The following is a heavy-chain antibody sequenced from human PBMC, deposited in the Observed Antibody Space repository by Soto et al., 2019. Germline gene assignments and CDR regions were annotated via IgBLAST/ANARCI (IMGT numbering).Heavy chain of an antibody. J-gene: IGHJ6*03. Sequence: GGSLRLSCAASGFTFSNAWMSWVRQAPGKGLEWVGRIKSKTDGGTTDYAAPVKGRFTISRDDSKNTLYLQMNSLKTEDTAVYYCTTVHGDHYYYYMDVWGKGTTVTVSS. CDR3: TTVHGDHYYYYMDV. CDR1: GFTFSNAW. CDR2: IKSKTDGGTT. V-gene: IGHV3-15*01.